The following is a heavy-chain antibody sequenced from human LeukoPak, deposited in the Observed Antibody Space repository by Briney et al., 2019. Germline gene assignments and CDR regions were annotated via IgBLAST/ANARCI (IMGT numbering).Heavy chain of an antibody. V-gene: IGHV3-21*01. CDR1: GFLFSDYT. CDR2: VSYSGTYT. J-gene: IGHJ5*02. CDR3: VRDLRFVGGSDWFDP. D-gene: IGHD3-3*01. Sequence: PGGSLRLSCEASGFLFSDYTMNWVRQAPGKGLEWVSSVSYSGTYTFYADSVTGRFTISRDNAKNSLYLQMDNLRVDDSALYYCVRDLRFVGGSDWFDPWGQGTQVIVSS.